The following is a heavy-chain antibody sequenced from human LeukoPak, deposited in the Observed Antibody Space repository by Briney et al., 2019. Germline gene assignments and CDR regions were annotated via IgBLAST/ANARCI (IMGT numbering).Heavy chain of an antibody. J-gene: IGHJ6*02. V-gene: IGHV3-9*01. CDR2: ISRDSANI. Sequence: GGSLRLSCAASGFSFDEYVMHWVRQVPGRGLEWVSGISRDSANIGYADSVRGRFTISRDNAKNSLYLQMNSLTSEDTALYYCARDFCTARNYYFYGMDVWGRGTTVTVSS. CDR3: ARDFCTARNYYFYGMDV. CDR1: GFSFDEYV. D-gene: IGHD2-8*01.